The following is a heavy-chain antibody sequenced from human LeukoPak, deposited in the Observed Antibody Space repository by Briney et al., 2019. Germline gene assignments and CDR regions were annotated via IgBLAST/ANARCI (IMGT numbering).Heavy chain of an antibody. V-gene: IGHV3-7*01. CDR2: IKLDGSEK. D-gene: IGHD3-9*01. Sequence: QSGGSLRLSCAASGLNFNKYWMSWVRQAPRKGLEWVANIKLDGSEKYYVDSVKGRFTISRDNAKSSLYLQMNSLRAEDTAVYFWARIDWLLAFDYRGQGNLVAVSS. J-gene: IGHJ4*02. CDR3: ARIDWLLAFDY. CDR1: GLNFNKYW.